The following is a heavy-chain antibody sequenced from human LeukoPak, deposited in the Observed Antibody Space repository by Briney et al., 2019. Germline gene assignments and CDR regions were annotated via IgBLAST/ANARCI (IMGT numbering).Heavy chain of an antibody. CDR2: INPYNGNT. CDR3: ARGGWVGVPMIWFDP. Sequence: GASVKVSCKASGYTFPSYGISWVRQAPGQGLEWMGWINPYNGNTDYAQKLQGRVTMTTDTSTSTAYVELRSLRSDDTAVYYCARGGWVGVPMIWFDPWGQGTLVTVSS. J-gene: IGHJ5*02. D-gene: IGHD1-26*01. CDR1: GYTFPSYG. V-gene: IGHV1-18*01.